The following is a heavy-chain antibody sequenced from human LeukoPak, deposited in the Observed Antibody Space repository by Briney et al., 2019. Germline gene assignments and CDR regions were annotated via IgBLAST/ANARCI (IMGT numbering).Heavy chain of an antibody. CDR2: TSDRGDYT. V-gene: IGHV3-23*01. Sequence: PGGSLRLSCAASGFTFTSYSMGWVRQAPGKGLEWVSGTSDRGDYTYYADSVKGRFTISRDSSKNSLYLQMSNLRAEDTAVYFCARGGGLDVWGQGATVTVSS. J-gene: IGHJ6*02. CDR1: GFTFTSYS. CDR3: ARGGGLDV. D-gene: IGHD3-16*01.